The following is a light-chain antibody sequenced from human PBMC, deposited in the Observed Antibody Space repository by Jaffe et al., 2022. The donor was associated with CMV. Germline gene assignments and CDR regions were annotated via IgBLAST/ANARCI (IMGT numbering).Light chain of an antibody. Sequence: QSVLTQPPSASGTPGQRVTISCSGSSSNIATNPVNWYQQLPGTAPKLFIYYNDQRPSGVPDRFSGSKSGTSASLAISGLQSEDEAEYYCATWDNSLNGLWVFGGGTKLTVL. CDR1: SSNIATNP. CDR3: ATWDNSLNGLWV. J-gene: IGLJ3*02. CDR2: YND. V-gene: IGLV1-44*01.